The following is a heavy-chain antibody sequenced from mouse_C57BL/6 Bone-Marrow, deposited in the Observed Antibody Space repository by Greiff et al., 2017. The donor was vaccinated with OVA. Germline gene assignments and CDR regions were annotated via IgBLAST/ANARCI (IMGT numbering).Heavy chain of an antibody. CDR3: ARGFYDYDLDY. D-gene: IGHD2-4*01. J-gene: IGHJ2*01. V-gene: IGHV5-12*01. Sequence: DVKLVESGGGLVQPGGSLKLSCAASGFTFSDYYMYWVRQTPEKRLEWVAYISNGGGSTYYPDTVKGRFTISRDNAKNTLYLQMSRLKSEDTAMYYCARGFYDYDLDYWGQGTTLTVSS. CDR2: ISNGGGST. CDR1: GFTFSDYY.